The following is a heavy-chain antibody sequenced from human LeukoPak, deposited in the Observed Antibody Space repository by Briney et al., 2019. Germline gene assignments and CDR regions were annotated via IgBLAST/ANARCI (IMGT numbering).Heavy chain of an antibody. CDR3: ARRRANLNWFDP. CDR2: IYYTGIS. V-gene: IGHV4-59*12. D-gene: IGHD4/OR15-4a*01. Sequence: SETLSLTCTVSGGSISRYYWSWIRQPPGKGLEWIGYIYYTGISNSNPSLKSRVTISVDTSKNQFSLKLSSLTAADTAMFYCARRRANLNWFDPWGQGILVTVSS. J-gene: IGHJ5*02. CDR1: GGSISRYY.